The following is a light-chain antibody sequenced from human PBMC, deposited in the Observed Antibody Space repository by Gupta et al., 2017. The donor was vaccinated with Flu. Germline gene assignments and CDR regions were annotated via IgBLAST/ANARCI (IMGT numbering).Light chain of an antibody. V-gene: IGLV1-47*01. CDR1: SSPIVCHH. CDR2: SNH. Sequence: VPLSLSRCSSPIVCHHVSGYRQLPGTAPKLLISSNHPRPSGVPDRFSGSKSGTSASLAITGLRSGEDADYYWGAWDDSLIGAVFGVGTKLTVL. CDR3: GAWDDSLIGAV. J-gene: IGLJ2*01.